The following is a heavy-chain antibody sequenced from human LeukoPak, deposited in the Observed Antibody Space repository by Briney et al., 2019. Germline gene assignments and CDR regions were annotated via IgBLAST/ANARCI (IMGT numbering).Heavy chain of an antibody. V-gene: IGHV3-74*01. CDR1: GFTFSSYW. CDR2: INTDGSST. Sequence: GGSLRLSCAASGFTFSSYWMHWVRQAPGKGLVWVSRINTDGSSTNYADSVKGRFTVSRDNAKNTLYLQMNSPRAEDTAVYYCATGRGTPLGFWGQGALVTVSS. J-gene: IGHJ4*02. CDR3: ATGRGTPLGF. D-gene: IGHD1-26*01.